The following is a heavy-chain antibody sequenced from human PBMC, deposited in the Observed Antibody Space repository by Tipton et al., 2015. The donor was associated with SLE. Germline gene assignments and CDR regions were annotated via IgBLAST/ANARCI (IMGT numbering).Heavy chain of an antibody. D-gene: IGHD3-16*01. V-gene: IGHV4-4*01. CDR3: ARQRGYYDGTPFPPWNFDL. J-gene: IGHJ2*01. Sequence: SLRLSCAVSGASITSSDWWSWVRQPPGKGLEYIGEIHHRGSTNYKSSLRGRVTISVDTSENHFSLNLNSVTAADTAVYFCARQRGYYDGTPFPPWNFDLWGRGTQVTVSS. CDR2: IHHRGST. CDR1: GASITSSDW.